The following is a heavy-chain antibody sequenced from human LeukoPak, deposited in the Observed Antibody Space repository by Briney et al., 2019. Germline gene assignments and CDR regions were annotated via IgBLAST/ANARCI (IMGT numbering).Heavy chain of an antibody. J-gene: IGHJ4*02. Sequence: AETLSLTCTVSGYSISSGYYWGWIRQPPGKGLEWIGSIYHSGSTYYNPSLKSRVTISVDTSKNQFSLKLSSVTAADTAVYYCARDIRYFDWLSPTWGFDYWGQGTLVTVSS. CDR2: IYHSGST. D-gene: IGHD3-9*01. CDR3: ARDIRYFDWLSPTWGFDY. CDR1: GYSISSGYY. V-gene: IGHV4-38-2*02.